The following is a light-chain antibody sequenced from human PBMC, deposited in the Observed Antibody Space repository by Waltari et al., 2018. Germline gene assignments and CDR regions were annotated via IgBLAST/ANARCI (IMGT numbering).Light chain of an antibody. V-gene: IGLV2-14*03. CDR2: DVN. CDR1: TSDVGGYTY. Sequence: QSALTQPASVSGSPGQSIPISCTGPTSDVGGYTYVSWYQQHPGKAPKLVIYDVNNRPSGVSNRFSGSKSGNTASLTISGLQTEDEADYHCSSYTGGTTLVVFGGGTKLTVL. J-gene: IGLJ2*01. CDR3: SSYTGGTTLVV.